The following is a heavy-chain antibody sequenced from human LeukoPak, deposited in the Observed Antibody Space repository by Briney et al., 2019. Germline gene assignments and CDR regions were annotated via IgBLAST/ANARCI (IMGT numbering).Heavy chain of an antibody. J-gene: IGHJ6*02. CDR1: GGTFSSYA. V-gene: IGHV1-69*13. D-gene: IGHD2-15*01. Sequence: SVTVSCKASGGTFSSYAISWVRQAPGQGLEWMGGIIPIFGTANYAQKFQGRVTITADESTSTAYMELSSLRSEDTAVYYCARVVVVVAATLKYGNGMDVWGQGTTVTVSS. CDR3: ARVVVVVAATLKYGNGMDV. CDR2: IIPIFGTA.